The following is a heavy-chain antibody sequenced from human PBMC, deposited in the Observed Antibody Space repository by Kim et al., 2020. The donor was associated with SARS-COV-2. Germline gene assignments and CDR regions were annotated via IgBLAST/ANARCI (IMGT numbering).Heavy chain of an antibody. V-gene: IGHV3-11*05. CDR2: ISSSSSYT. D-gene: IGHD6-19*01. Sequence: GGSLRLSCAASGFTFSDYYMSWIRQAPGKGLEWVSYISSSSSYTNYADSVKGRFTISRDNAKNSLYLQMNSLRAEDTAVYYCARDEGSGWYYDYWGQGTLVTVSS. CDR3: ARDEGSGWYYDY. J-gene: IGHJ4*02. CDR1: GFTFSDYY.